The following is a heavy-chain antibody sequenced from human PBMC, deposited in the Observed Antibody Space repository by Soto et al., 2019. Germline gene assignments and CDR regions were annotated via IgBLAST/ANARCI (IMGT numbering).Heavy chain of an antibody. CDR3: ARGPTGDSADY. CDR2: INHSGST. CDR1: GGSFSGYY. Sequence: PSETLSLTCAVYGGSFSGYYWSWIRQPPGKGLEWIGEINHSGSTNYNPSLKSRVTISVDTSKNQFSLKLSSVTAADTAVYYCARGPTGDSADYWGQGTLVTVYS. V-gene: IGHV4-34*01. J-gene: IGHJ4*02. D-gene: IGHD3-22*01.